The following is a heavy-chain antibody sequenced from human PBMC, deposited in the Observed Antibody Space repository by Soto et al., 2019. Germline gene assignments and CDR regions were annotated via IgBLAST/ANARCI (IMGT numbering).Heavy chain of an antibody. CDR3: ARTIAARSYYYYYMDV. V-gene: IGHV4-4*02. CDR1: SGSISSSNW. J-gene: IGHJ6*03. Sequence: PSETLSLTCAVSSGSISSSNWWSWVRQPPGKGLEWIGEIYHSGSTNYNPSLKSRVTISVDKSKNQFSLKLSSVTAADTAVYYCARTIAARSYYYYYMDVWGKGTTVTVSS. D-gene: IGHD6-6*01. CDR2: IYHSGST.